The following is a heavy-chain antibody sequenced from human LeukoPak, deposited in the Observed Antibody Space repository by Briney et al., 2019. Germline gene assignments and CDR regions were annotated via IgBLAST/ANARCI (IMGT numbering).Heavy chain of an antibody. Sequence: ASVKVSCKASGYTFTSYYMHWVRQAPGQGLEWMGIINPSGGSTSYAQKFQGRVTMTRDTSTGTVYMELSSLRSEDTAVYYCARDLGTGWLQLLPGFDYWGQGTLVTVSS. CDR3: ARDLGTGWLQLLPGFDY. J-gene: IGHJ4*02. D-gene: IGHD5-24*01. CDR1: GYTFTSYY. CDR2: INPSGGST. V-gene: IGHV1-46*01.